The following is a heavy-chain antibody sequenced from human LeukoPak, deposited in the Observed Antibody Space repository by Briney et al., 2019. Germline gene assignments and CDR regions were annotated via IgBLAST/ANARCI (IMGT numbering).Heavy chain of an antibody. V-gene: IGHV3-30*04. D-gene: IGHD2-2*01. CDR3: ARVASTFDY. J-gene: IGHJ4*02. Sequence: PGGSLRLSCAASGFTFSSYPMHWVRQAPGKGLEWVAVMSYDGSNKYYADSVKGRFTISRDNSKNTLYLQMNSLRAEDTAVYYCARVASTFDYWGQGTLVTVSS. CDR1: GFTFSSYP. CDR2: MSYDGSNK.